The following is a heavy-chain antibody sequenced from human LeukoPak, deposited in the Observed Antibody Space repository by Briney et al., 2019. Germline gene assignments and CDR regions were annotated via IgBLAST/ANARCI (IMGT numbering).Heavy chain of an antibody. V-gene: IGHV1-18*01. CDR2: ISAYNGNT. CDR1: GYTFTSYG. J-gene: IGHJ3*02. D-gene: IGHD3-10*01. CDR3: ARVGDMVRGVIITDAFDI. Sequence: ASVKVSCKASGYTFTSYGISWVRQAPGQGLEWVVWISAYNGNTNYAQKLQGRVTMTTDTSTSTAYMELRSLRSDDTAVYYCARVGDMVRGVIITDAFDIWGQGTMVTVSS.